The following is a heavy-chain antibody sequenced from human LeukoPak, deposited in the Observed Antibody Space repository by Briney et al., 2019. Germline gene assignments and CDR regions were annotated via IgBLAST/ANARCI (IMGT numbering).Heavy chain of an antibody. V-gene: IGHV3-21*01. CDR3: ARELEYYYGSGSSHLATFDY. D-gene: IGHD3-10*01. J-gene: IGHJ4*02. Sequence: GGSLRLSCAASGFTFSSYSMNWVRQAPGKGLEWVSSISSSSSYIYYADSVKGRFTISRDNAKNSQYLQMNSLRAEDTAVYYCARELEYYYGSGSSHLATFDYWGQGTLVTVSS. CDR1: GFTFSSYS. CDR2: ISSSSSYI.